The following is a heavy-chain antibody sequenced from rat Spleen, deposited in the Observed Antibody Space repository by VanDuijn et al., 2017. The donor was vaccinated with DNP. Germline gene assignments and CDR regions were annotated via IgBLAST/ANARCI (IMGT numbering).Heavy chain of an antibody. V-gene: IGHV5-7*01. CDR1: GFIFSDYN. CDR2: ISYDGSRS. Sequence: EVQLVESGGGLVQPGRSLKLSCAASGFIFSDYNMVWVRQAPKKGLEWVATISYDGSRSYYRDSVKGRFTISRDNAKNSLYLQMDSLRSEDTATYYCTSPVPSGHYVMDAWGQGTSVTVSS. D-gene: IGHD4-3*01. CDR3: TSPVPSGHYVMDA. J-gene: IGHJ4*01.